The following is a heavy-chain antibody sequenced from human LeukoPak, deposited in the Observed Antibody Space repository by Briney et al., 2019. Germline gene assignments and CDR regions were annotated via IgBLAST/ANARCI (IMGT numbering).Heavy chain of an antibody. Sequence: PGGSLRLSYAASGFTFSSYGMHWVRQAPGKGLEWVAVISYDGSNKYYADSVKGRFTISRDNSKNTLYLQMNSLRAEDTAVYYCAKAQFDCSGGSCYYYYGMDVWGQGTTVTVSS. CDR1: GFTFSSYG. V-gene: IGHV3-30*18. CDR3: AKAQFDCSGGSCYYYYGMDV. J-gene: IGHJ6*02. D-gene: IGHD2-15*01. CDR2: ISYDGSNK.